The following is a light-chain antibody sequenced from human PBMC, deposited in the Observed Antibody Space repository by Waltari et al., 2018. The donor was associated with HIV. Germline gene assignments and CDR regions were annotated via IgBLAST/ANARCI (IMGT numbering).Light chain of an antibody. CDR1: SSDSSPYNF. J-gene: IGLJ2*01. Sequence: QSALTQPASVSGSPGQSITISCSGTSSDSSPYNFVSWYQKHPDKAPKLLVYDVDTRPSGVPRRFSGSKSGDTASLTISSIQADDEADYFCSSYTTSNTVVFGGVTKVSVL. CDR2: DVD. CDR3: SSYTTSNTVV. V-gene: IGLV2-14*03.